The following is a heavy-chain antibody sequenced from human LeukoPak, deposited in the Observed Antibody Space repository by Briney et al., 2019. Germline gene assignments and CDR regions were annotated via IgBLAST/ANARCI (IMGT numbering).Heavy chain of an antibody. CDR1: GFTFSSYE. D-gene: IGHD6-13*01. V-gene: IGHV3-48*03. CDR2: ISSSGSTI. J-gene: IGHJ4*02. CDR3: ASPMGYSSSWD. Sequence: AGGSLRLSCAASGFTFSSYEMNWVRQAPGKGLEWVSYISSSGSTIYYADSVKGRFTISRDNAKNSLYLQMNSLRAEDTAVYYCASPMGYSSSWDWGQGTLVTVSS.